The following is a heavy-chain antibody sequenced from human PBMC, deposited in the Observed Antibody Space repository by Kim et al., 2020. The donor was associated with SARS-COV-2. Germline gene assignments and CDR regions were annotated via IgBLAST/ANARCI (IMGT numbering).Heavy chain of an antibody. CDR1: GGSFSGYY. V-gene: IGHV4-34*01. J-gene: IGHJ4*02. Sequence: SETLSLTCAVYGGSFSGYYWSWIRQPPGKGLEWIGEINHSGSTNYNPSLKSRVTISVDTSKNQFSLKLSSVTAADTAVYYCARGEGAVAYNDYWGQGTLVTVSS. CDR2: INHSGST. CDR3: ARGEGAVAYNDY. D-gene: IGHD6-19*01.